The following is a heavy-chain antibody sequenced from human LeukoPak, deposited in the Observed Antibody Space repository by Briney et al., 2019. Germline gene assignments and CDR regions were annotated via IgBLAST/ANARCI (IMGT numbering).Heavy chain of an antibody. Sequence: QPGGSLRLSCAASGFTFSSYAMSWVRQAPGKGLEWVSAISGSGGSTYYADSMKGRFTISRDNSKNTLYLQMNSLRVQDTAVYYCAKEDYGDIYWYFDLWGRGTLVTVSS. CDR1: GFTFSSYA. D-gene: IGHD4-17*01. CDR3: AKEDYGDIYWYFDL. CDR2: ISGSGGST. J-gene: IGHJ2*01. V-gene: IGHV3-23*01.